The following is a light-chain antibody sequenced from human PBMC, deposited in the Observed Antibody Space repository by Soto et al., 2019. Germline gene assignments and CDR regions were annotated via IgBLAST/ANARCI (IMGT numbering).Light chain of an antibody. CDR1: SSDIGSYNY. CDR3: SSYTSISTVV. CDR2: DVT. Sequence: QSALTQPASVSGSPGQSITISCTGSSSDIGSYNYVSWYQHHPGEAPKLLTYDVTIRASGVSNRFSGSKSGSTASLTISGLQAEDEGDYYCSSYTSISTVVFGGGTKLTVL. V-gene: IGLV2-14*03. J-gene: IGLJ2*01.